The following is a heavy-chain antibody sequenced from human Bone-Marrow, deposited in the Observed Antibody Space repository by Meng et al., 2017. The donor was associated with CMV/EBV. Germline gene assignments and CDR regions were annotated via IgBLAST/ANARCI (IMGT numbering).Heavy chain of an antibody. CDR2: IKPSSGET. Sequence: ASVKVSCKASGYTFTGYYMHWVRQAPGQGLEWMGWIKPSSGETSSAQKFQGRLTMTRITSISTVYMELTSLRSDDAAVYYCARDDYNNYGEYVYWGQGTLVTVS. D-gene: IGHD4-11*01. CDR1: GYTFTGYY. J-gene: IGHJ4*02. V-gene: IGHV1-2*02. CDR3: ARDDYNNYGEYVY.